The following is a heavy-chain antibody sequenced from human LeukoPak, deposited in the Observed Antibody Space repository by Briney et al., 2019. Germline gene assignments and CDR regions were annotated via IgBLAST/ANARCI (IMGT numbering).Heavy chain of an antibody. CDR3: ARDLGWLQFDL. V-gene: IGHV3-7*01. J-gene: IGHJ4*02. CDR1: GFSFSNSW. D-gene: IGHD5-24*01. CDR2: INPDASVI. Sequence: GGSLRLSCAASGFSFSNSWMNWVRQGPGKGLEWVANINPDASVINYADSVKGRFTISRDNAKNSLYLQIDSLRAEDTAVDYCARDLGWLQFDLWGQGTLVTASS.